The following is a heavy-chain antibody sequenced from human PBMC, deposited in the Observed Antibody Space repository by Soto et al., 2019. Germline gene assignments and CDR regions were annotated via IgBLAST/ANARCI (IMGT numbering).Heavy chain of an antibody. CDR3: TTLGPS. J-gene: IGHJ5*02. CDR1: GFTFSDAW. CDR2: VTTKTDGETT. Sequence: GGSLRLSCAASGFTFSDAWMNWVRQAPGKGLEWVGHVTTKTDGETTEYAAFVKGRFSISRDDSTNTLFLQMTSLETDDTAMYYCTTLGPSWGQGPLVTVSS. V-gene: IGHV3-15*07.